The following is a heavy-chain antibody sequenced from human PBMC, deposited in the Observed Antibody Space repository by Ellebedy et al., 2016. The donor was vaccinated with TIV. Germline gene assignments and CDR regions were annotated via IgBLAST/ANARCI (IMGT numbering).Heavy chain of an antibody. V-gene: IGHV4-34*01. Sequence: MPSETLSLTCAVYGGSFSGYYWSWIRQPPGKGLEWIGEINHSGSTNYNPSLKSRVTISVDTSKNQFSLKLSSVTAADTAVYYCARSPRYYYDSSGRYYFDYWGQGTLVTVSS. CDR1: GGSFSGYY. CDR3: ARSPRYYYDSSGRYYFDY. D-gene: IGHD3-22*01. CDR2: INHSGST. J-gene: IGHJ4*02.